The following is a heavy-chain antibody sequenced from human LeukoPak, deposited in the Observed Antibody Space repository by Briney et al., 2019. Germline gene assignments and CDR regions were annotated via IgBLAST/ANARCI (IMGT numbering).Heavy chain of an antibody. CDR3: ARGHSPVTTKVSYFQH. CDR2: INHSGST. J-gene: IGHJ1*01. Sequence: SETLSLTCAVYGGSFSGYYWSWIRQPPGKGLEWIGEINHSGSTNYDPSLKSRVTILVDTSKNQFSLKLSSVTAADTAVYYCARGHSPVTTKVSYFQHWGQGTLVTVSS. CDR1: GGSFSGYY. V-gene: IGHV4-34*01. D-gene: IGHD4-17*01.